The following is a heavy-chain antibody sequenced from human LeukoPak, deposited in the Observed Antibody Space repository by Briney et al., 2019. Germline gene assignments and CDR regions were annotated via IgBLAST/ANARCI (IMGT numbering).Heavy chain of an antibody. D-gene: IGHD5-18*01. V-gene: IGHV3-30*18. Sequence: GGSLRLSCAASGFTFSSYGMHWVRQAPGKGLEWVAVISYDGSNKYYADSVKGRFTISRDNSKNTLYLQMNSLRAEDTAVYYCAKEGMSSSYGYNWGQGTLVTVSS. CDR1: GFTFSSYG. CDR3: AKEGMSSSYGYN. J-gene: IGHJ4*02. CDR2: ISYDGSNK.